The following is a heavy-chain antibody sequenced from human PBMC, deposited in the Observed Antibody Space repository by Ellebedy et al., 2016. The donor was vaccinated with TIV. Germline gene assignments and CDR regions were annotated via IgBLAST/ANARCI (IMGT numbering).Heavy chain of an antibody. CDR3: ARASFYDVDMSGWYFDL. CDR1: EFTFSYSY. Sequence: GGSLRLSCAASEFTFSYSYMNWVRQAPGKGPEWVSVIYTDERTYYDDYVKGRFTISRDNSKNTLYLQMNSLRTEDTSVYYCARASFYDVDMSGWYFDLWGRGTLVTVSS. J-gene: IGHJ2*01. CDR2: IYTDERT. V-gene: IGHV3-66*01. D-gene: IGHD3-10*02.